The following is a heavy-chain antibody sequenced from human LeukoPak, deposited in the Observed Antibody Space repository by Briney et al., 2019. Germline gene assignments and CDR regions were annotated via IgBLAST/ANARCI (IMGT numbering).Heavy chain of an antibody. CDR2: MYLSGTT. CDR3: AGLVGRYSSGLYYYYFDY. V-gene: IGHV4-4*02. J-gene: IGHJ4*02. D-gene: IGHD3-22*01. Sequence: SGTLSLTCTVSGDSINSLDLWSWVRQPPGKGLEWIGEMYLSGTTHSNPSVKSRVTTSIDKSKNQFFLNLSSVTAADTAVYYCAGLVGRYSSGLYYYYFDYWGQGTLVTVSS. CDR1: GDSINSLDL.